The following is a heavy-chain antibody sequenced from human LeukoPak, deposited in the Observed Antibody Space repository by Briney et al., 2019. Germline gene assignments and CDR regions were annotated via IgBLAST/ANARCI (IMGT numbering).Heavy chain of an antibody. CDR2: INPSGGST. CDR1: GYTFTSYY. D-gene: IGHD2-15*01. Sequence: ASVKVSCKASGYTFTSYYMHWVRQAPGQGLEWIGIINPSGGSTSYAQKFQGRVTMTRDTSTSTVYMELSSLRSEDTAVYYCARGYCSGGSCYSVGYFDYWGQGTLVTVSS. J-gene: IGHJ4*02. V-gene: IGHV1-46*01. CDR3: ARGYCSGGSCYSVGYFDY.